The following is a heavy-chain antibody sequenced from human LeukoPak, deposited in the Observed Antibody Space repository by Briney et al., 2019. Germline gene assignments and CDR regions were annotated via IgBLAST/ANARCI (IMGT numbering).Heavy chain of an antibody. D-gene: IGHD3-22*01. CDR1: GFTFISYG. V-gene: IGHV3-30*18. Sequence: GSLRLSCAASGFTFISYGMHWVRQAPGKGLEWVAVISYDGSNKYYADSVKGRFTISRDNSKNTLYLQMNSLRAEDTAVYYCAKDGPYDSSGYLRLISPAYFDYWGQGTLVTVSS. CDR3: AKDGPYDSSGYLRLISPAYFDY. CDR2: ISYDGSNK. J-gene: IGHJ4*02.